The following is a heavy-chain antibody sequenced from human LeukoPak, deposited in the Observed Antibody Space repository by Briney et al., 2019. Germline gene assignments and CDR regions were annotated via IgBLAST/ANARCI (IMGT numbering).Heavy chain of an antibody. CDR3: ARDWDGDCVSLGGMDV. D-gene: IGHD2-21*02. J-gene: IGHJ6*02. CDR1: GFTFSSYS. Sequence: GGSLRLSCAASGFTFSSYSMNWVRQAPGKGLEWVSSISSSSNYIYYADSVKGRFTISRDNAKNSLYLQMNSLRAEDTAVYYCARDWDGDCVSLGGMDVWGQGTTVTVSS. CDR2: ISSSSNYI. V-gene: IGHV3-21*01.